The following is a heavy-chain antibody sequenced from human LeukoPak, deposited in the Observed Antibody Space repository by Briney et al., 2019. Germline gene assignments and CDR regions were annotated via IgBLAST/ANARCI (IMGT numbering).Heavy chain of an antibody. J-gene: IGHJ5*02. CDR3: ARDGSDSSSSRWFDP. D-gene: IGHD6-6*01. V-gene: IGHV1-69*05. CDR1: GGTFSSYA. CDR2: IIPIFGTA. Sequence: SVKVSCKASGGTFSSYAISWVRQAPGQGLEWMGGIIPIFGTANYAQKFQGRVTITTDESTSTAYTELSSLRSEDTAVYYCARDGSDSSSSRWFDPWGQGTLVTVSS.